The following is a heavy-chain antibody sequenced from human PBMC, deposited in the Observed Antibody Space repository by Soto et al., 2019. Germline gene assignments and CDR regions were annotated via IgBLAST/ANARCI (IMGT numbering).Heavy chain of an antibody. V-gene: IGHV6-1*01. CDR3: ARPYDSSGSYLPFDY. Sequence: PSQTLSLTCAISGDSVSNNIAAWNWIRQSPSRGLEWLGRTYYRSKWYNTYAGSVESRITINPDTSKNQFFLHLNSVTPEDTAVYYCARPYDSSGSYLPFDYWGQGTLVTVSS. CDR1: GDSVSNNIAA. D-gene: IGHD3-22*01. CDR2: TYYRSKWYN. J-gene: IGHJ4*02.